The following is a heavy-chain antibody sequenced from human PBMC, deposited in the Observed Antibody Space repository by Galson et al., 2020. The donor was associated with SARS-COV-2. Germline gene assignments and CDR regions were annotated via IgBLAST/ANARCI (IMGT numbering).Heavy chain of an antibody. CDR3: ARISEYCSGGRCYFDY. CDR1: GFSLSTSQMR. Sequence: SGPTLVKPTQPLTLTCTFSGFSLSTSQMRVSWIRQPPGKALEWLVRIDWDDDKFYSPSLKTRLTISKDTSKNQVVLTMTNMDPVDTATYYCARISEYCSGGRCYFDYWGQGTLVTVSS. CDR2: IDWDDDK. J-gene: IGHJ4*02. V-gene: IGHV2-70*04. D-gene: IGHD2-15*01.